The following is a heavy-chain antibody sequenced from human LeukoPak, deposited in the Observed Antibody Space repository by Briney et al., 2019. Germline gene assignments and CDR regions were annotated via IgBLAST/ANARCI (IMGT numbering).Heavy chain of an antibody. D-gene: IGHD1-26*01. CDR1: GGSISSYY. Sequence: SETLSLTCTVSGGSISSYYWSWIRQPPGKGLEWIGYIYYSGSTNYNPSLKSRVTISVGTSKNQFSLKLSSVTAADTAVYYCARESRAYSGSYRTPSDYWGQGTLVTVSS. CDR2: IYYSGST. V-gene: IGHV4-59*01. CDR3: ARESRAYSGSYRTPSDY. J-gene: IGHJ4*02.